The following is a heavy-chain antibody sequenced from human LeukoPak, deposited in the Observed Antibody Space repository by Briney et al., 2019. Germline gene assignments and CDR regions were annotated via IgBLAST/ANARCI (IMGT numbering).Heavy chain of an antibody. CDR1: GFTVSSNY. V-gene: IGHV3-66*01. Sequence: GGSLRLSCAASGFTVSSNYMSWVRQVPGRGRGWVSVIYSGGSTYYADSVKGRFTISRDNSKNTLYLQMNSLRAEDTAVYYCARDLGRQQLVDLWGQGTLVTVSS. CDR3: ARDLGRQQLVDL. CDR2: IYSGGST. D-gene: IGHD6-13*01. J-gene: IGHJ5*02.